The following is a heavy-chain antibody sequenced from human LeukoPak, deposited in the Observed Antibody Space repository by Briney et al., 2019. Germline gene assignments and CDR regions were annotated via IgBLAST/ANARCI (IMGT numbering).Heavy chain of an antibody. CDR1: GFTFTSYG. Sequence: PGGSLRFSCAASGFTFTSYGMHWVRQAPGKGLEWVAVIWYDGSNKYYADSVKGRFTISRDNSKNTLYLQMNSLRAEDTAVYYCARDPIAAVRFDYWGQGTLVTVSS. CDR3: ARDPIAAVRFDY. CDR2: IWYDGSNK. J-gene: IGHJ4*02. D-gene: IGHD6-13*01. V-gene: IGHV3-33*01.